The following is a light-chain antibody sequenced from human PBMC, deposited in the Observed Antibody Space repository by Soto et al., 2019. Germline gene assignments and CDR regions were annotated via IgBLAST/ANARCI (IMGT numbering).Light chain of an antibody. CDR1: KIGSES. V-gene: IGLV3-21*02. CDR2: DDS. CDR3: QVWDSISDHPV. Sequence: SSELTQAPSVSVAPGQTARITCGGNKIGSESVHWYQQKPGQAPVLVVYDDSDRPSGIPERFSGSNSGNTATLTISRVAAGDEADYYCQVWDSISDHPVFGGGTKLTVL. J-gene: IGLJ2*01.